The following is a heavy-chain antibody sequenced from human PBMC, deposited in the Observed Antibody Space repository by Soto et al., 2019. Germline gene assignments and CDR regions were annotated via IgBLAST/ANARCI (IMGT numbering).Heavy chain of an antibody. Sequence: QVQLVQSGAEVKKPRASVRVSCQASGYTFISFDINWVRQATGQGLEWMGWMNPNTGNTGYEQKFQGRVTMTRNTSIGTAYMELSSLTSEDTAVYYCARRKERSGPYYLDSWGQGTLVTVSS. CDR2: MNPNTGNT. CDR1: GYTFISFD. J-gene: IGHJ4*02. CDR3: ARRKERSGPYYLDS. D-gene: IGHD6-25*01. V-gene: IGHV1-8*01.